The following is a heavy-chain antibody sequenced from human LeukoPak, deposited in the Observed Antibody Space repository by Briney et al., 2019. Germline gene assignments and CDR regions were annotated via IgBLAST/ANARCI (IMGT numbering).Heavy chain of an antibody. CDR3: ATYYDSAGFDFDY. J-gene: IGHJ4*02. CDR1: GFTFRSYE. V-gene: IGHV3-48*03. D-gene: IGHD3-22*01. Sequence: PGGSLRLSCAASGFTFRSYEMNWVRQAPGEGLEWVSYISSSGSTMYYADSVKGRFTISRDNAKNSLYLQMNSLRAEDTAVYYCATYYDSAGFDFDYWGQGTLVTVSS. CDR2: ISSSGSTM.